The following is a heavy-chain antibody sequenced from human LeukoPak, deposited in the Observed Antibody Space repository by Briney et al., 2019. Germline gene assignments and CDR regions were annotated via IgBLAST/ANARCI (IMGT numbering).Heavy chain of an antibody. CDR2: INPSGGST. Sequence: GASVKVSCKASGYTFTSYYMHWVRQAPGQGLEWMGIINPSGGSTSYAQKFQGRVTMTRDTSTSTVYMGLSSLRSEDTAVYYCASGSGSYYSWFDPWGQGTLVTVSS. CDR3: ASGSGSYYSWFDP. D-gene: IGHD3-10*01. V-gene: IGHV1-46*01. J-gene: IGHJ5*02. CDR1: GYTFTSYY.